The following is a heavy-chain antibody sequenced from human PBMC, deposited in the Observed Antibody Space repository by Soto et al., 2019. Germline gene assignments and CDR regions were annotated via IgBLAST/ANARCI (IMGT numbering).Heavy chain of an antibody. CDR3: AKDTSLFPPPGFFDF. V-gene: IGHV3-23*01. J-gene: IGHJ4*02. Sequence: PGGSLRLSCAASGFTFNNYAMSLVRQPPGKGLEWVSGISGSGGASYYADSVKGRFTISRDNSKNTLYLQMHSLRGEDTAIYYWAKDTSLFPPPGFFDFWARGPRVPFPP. CDR1: GFTFNNYA. CDR2: ISGSGGAS.